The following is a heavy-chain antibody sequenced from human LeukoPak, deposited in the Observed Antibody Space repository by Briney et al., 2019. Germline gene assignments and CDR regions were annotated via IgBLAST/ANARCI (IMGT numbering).Heavy chain of an antibody. CDR3: ARVGYSSGQNLDCAFDI. CDR2: MNPSSGDT. Sequence: ASVKVSCKASGYTFTSYGISWVRQAPGQGLEWMGWMNPSSGDTGYAQKFQGRVTFTRNTSISTAYMELSSLRSEDTAVYYCARVGYSSGQNLDCAFDIWGQGTMVTVSS. J-gene: IGHJ3*02. CDR1: GYTFTSYG. D-gene: IGHD6-25*01. V-gene: IGHV1-8*03.